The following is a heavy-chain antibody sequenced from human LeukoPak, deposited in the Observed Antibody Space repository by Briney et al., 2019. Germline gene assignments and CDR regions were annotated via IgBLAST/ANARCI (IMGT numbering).Heavy chain of an antibody. CDR1: GFSFSSYA. V-gene: IGHV3-23*01. CDR2: NSGSGGSA. CDR3: AKVGDWNDAYYFDY. D-gene: IGHD1-1*01. Sequence: PGGPLRLSCAASGFSFSSYAMSWVRQAPGKGLEWVSANSGSGGSAYYADSVKGRFTISRDNSKNTLYLQMNSLRAEDTAVYYCAKVGDWNDAYYFDYWGQGTLVTVSS. J-gene: IGHJ4*02.